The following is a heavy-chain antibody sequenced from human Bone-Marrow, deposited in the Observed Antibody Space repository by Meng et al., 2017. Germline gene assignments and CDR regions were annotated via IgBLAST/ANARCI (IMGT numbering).Heavy chain of an antibody. V-gene: IGHV1-8*03. D-gene: IGHD3-9*01. CDR3: ARRLTGNYYYGMDV. J-gene: IGHJ6*02. CDR1: GYTFTSYD. CDR2: MNPNSGNT. Sequence: ASVKVSCKASGYTFTSYDINWVRQATGQGLEWMGWMNPNSGNTGYAQKFQGRVTITRNTSISTAYVELSSLRSEDTAVYYCARRLTGNYYYGMDVWGQGTTVTVSS.